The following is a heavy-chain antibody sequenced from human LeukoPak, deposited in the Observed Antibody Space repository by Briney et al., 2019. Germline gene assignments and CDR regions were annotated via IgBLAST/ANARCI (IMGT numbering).Heavy chain of an antibody. V-gene: IGHV3-33*01. CDR2: IWYDESKT. Sequence: GRSLRLSCAASGFNFRGYGMHWVRQAPGRGLEWVAVIWYDESKTYYADSVKGRFTISRNNSKITLYLQMNSLRAEDTAVYYCTRDIRSRYFDYWGQGTLVTVSS. J-gene: IGHJ4*02. D-gene: IGHD2-2*02. CDR1: GFNFRGYG. CDR3: TRDIRSRYFDY.